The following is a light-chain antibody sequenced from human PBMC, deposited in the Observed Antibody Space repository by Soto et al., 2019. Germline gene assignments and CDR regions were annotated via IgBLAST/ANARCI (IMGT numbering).Light chain of an antibody. CDR2: EVS. Sequence: QSALTQPASVSRSPGQSITISCTGTSSDVGGYNYVSWYQQHPGKAPKLMIYEVSNRPSGVSNRFSGSKSGNTASLTISGLQAEDEADYHCSSYISSNTLVFGTGTKLTVL. J-gene: IGLJ1*01. CDR1: SSDVGGYNY. CDR3: SSYISSNTLV. V-gene: IGLV2-14*01.